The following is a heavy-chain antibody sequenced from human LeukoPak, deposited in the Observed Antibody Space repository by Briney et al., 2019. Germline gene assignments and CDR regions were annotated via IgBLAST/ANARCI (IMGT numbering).Heavy chain of an antibody. CDR2: INPKSGDT. V-gene: IGHV1-2*02. CDR1: GYTFTDYY. CDR3: VRDLTGGSGD. D-gene: IGHD6-19*01. J-gene: IGHJ4*02. Sequence: ASVKVSCKASGYTFTDYYMHWVRQAPGQTFEWLAWINPKSGDTHHTQKFRGRVTVTTDTSITSVYMELSGLQSDDTAVYYCVRDLTGGSGDWGQGTLVTVSS.